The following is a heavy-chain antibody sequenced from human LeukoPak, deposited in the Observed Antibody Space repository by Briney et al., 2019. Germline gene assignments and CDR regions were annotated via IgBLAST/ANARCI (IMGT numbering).Heavy chain of an antibody. J-gene: IGHJ5*02. CDR3: AKKGNSWSPRFDP. V-gene: IGHV3-23*01. CDR2: ISASGGST. CDR1: GFTFSSSD. Sequence: GGSLRLSCEASGFTFSSSDMIWVRQAPGKGLEWVSIISASGGSTFYADSVRGRFTISRDNSENFVYLQLSSPRAEDTAMYHCAKKGNSWSPRFDPWGQGTLVTVSS. D-gene: IGHD6-13*01.